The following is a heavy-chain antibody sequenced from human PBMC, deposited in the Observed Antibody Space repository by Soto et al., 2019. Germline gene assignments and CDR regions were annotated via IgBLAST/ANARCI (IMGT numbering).Heavy chain of an antibody. Sequence: SETLSLTCAVSGGSISSGGYSWSWIRQPPGKGLEWIGYIYYSGSTNYNPSLKSRVTISVDTSKNQFSLKLSSVTAADTAVYNCARQVGGWAPWYFDYWGQGTLVTVSS. D-gene: IGHD6-19*01. V-gene: IGHV4-61*08. CDR3: ARQVGGWAPWYFDY. J-gene: IGHJ4*02. CDR1: GGSISSGGYS. CDR2: IYYSGST.